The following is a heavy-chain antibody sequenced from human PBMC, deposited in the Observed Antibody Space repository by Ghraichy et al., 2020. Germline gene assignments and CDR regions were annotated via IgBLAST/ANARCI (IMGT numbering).Heavy chain of an antibody. Sequence: ASVKVSCKASGYTFTSYDINWVRQATGQGLEWMGWMNPNSGNTGYAQKFQGRVTMTRNTSISTAYMELSSLRSEDTAVYYCARGYQTARGWVYNWFDPWGQGTLVTVSS. CDR1: GYTFTSYD. CDR3: ARGYQTARGWVYNWFDP. V-gene: IGHV1-8*01. J-gene: IGHJ5*02. CDR2: MNPNSGNT. D-gene: IGHD2-21*02.